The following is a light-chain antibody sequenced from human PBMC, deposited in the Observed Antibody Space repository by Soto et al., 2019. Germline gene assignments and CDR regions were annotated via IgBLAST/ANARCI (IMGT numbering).Light chain of an antibody. V-gene: IGKV3-20*01. Sequence: EIVLTQSPGTLSLSPGERATLSCRASQNIGSTSLAWYQQKPGQAPRLLIYEASNRATGVPDRFRGGGSGSDFSLTITGLEPGDFAVYYCQQSGSSPLTFGQGTKVEIK. CDR1: QNIGSTS. CDR2: EAS. CDR3: QQSGSSPLT. J-gene: IGKJ1*01.